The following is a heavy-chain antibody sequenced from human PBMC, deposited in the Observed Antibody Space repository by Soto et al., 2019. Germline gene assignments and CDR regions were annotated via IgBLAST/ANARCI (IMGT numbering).Heavy chain of an antibody. CDR3: ERRSTIAVGSLLDT. J-gene: IGHJ5*02. D-gene: IGHD6-19*01. CDR1: GGTFSSYA. V-gene: IGHV1-69*13. CDR2: IIPIFGTA. Sequence: ASVKVSCKASGGTFSSYAISWVRQAPGQGLEWMGGIIPIFGTANYAQKFQGRVTITADESTSTAYMELSSLRSEDTAVYYCERRSTIAVGSLLDTLGQGTLVTVSS.